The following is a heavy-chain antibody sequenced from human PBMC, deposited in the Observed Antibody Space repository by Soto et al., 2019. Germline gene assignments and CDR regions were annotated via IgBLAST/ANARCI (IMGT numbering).Heavy chain of an antibody. Sequence: QLRLQESGSGLVKPSQTLSLTCAVSGGSISSGSYSWSWIRQPPGKGLEWIGYIYHSGSTYYNPSLKSRVTISVDRSNNQFFLKLSSVTAADTAIYYCARFYGDYRNWFDPWGQGTLVTVSS. D-gene: IGHD4-17*01. CDR2: IYHSGST. CDR1: GGSISSGSYS. V-gene: IGHV4-30-2*01. J-gene: IGHJ5*02. CDR3: ARFYGDYRNWFDP.